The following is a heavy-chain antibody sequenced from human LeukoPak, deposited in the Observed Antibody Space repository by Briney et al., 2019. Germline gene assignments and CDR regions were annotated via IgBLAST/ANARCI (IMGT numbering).Heavy chain of an antibody. J-gene: IGHJ4*02. Sequence: SETLSLTCTVSAGSISSGSYYWSWIRQPAGKGLEWIGRIYTSGSTNYNPSLKSRVTISVDTSKNQFSLKLSSVTAADTAVYYCARDLWGSHFDYWGQGTLVTVSS. CDR1: AGSISSGSYY. V-gene: IGHV4-61*02. D-gene: IGHD7-27*01. CDR2: IYTSGST. CDR3: ARDLWGSHFDY.